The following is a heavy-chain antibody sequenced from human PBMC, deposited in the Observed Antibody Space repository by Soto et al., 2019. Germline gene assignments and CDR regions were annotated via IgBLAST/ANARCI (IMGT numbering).Heavy chain of an antibody. J-gene: IGHJ4*02. Sequence: EVQLLASGGGLVQPGGSLRLSCAASGFTFSSYAMSWVRQAPGKGLEWVSAISGSGGSTYYADSVKGRFTISRDNSKNTRYLQINSLRAEDTAVYYCAKTVAAAGTGRGLFDYWGQGTLVTVSS. CDR1: GFTFSSYA. CDR2: ISGSGGST. CDR3: AKTVAAAGTGRGLFDY. D-gene: IGHD6-13*01. V-gene: IGHV3-23*01.